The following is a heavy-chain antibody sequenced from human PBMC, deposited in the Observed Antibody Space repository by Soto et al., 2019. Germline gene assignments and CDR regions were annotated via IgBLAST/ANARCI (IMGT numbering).Heavy chain of an antibody. CDR3: ARGRSHEWELLVQYFDY. V-gene: IGHV4-59*02. J-gene: IGHJ4*02. D-gene: IGHD1-26*01. CDR2: VYYSGST. Sequence: SETLSLTCTVSGGSVSNSYWGWIRQPPGKGLEWVAYVYYSGSTNYNLSLGSRVTISVDKSKSQFSLKMTSVTGADTAVYYCARGRSHEWELLVQYFDYWGQGTLVTVSS. CDR1: GGSVSNSY.